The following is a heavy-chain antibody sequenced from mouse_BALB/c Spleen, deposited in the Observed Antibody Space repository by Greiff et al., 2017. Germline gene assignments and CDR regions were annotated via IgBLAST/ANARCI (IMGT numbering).Heavy chain of an antibody. Sequence: VQLQQSGPSLVQPSQSLSITCTVSGFSLTSYGVHWVRQSPGKGLEWLGVIWRGGSTDYNAAFMSRLSITKDNSKSQVFFKMNSLQADDTAIYYCAKKGYYGNYYAMDYWGQGTSVTVSS. J-gene: IGHJ4*01. CDR3: AKKGYYGNYYAMDY. CDR2: IWRGGST. CDR1: GFSLTSYG. D-gene: IGHD2-1*01. V-gene: IGHV2-5-1*01.